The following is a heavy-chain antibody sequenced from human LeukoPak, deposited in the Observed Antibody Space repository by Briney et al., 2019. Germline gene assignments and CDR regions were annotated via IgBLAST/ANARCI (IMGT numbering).Heavy chain of an antibody. J-gene: IGHJ5*02. CDR3: ASYWNYGWFDP. V-gene: IGHV4-34*01. D-gene: IGHD1-7*01. CDR1: GGSFSGYY. CDR2: INHSGST. Sequence: SETLSLTCAVYGGSFSGYYWGWIRQPPGKGLEWIGEINHSGSTNYNPSLKSRVTISVDTSKNQFSLKLSSVTAADTAVYYCASYWNYGWFDPWGQGTLVTVSS.